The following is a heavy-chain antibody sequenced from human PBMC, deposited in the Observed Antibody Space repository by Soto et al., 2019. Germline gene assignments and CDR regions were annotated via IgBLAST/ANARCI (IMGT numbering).Heavy chain of an antibody. CDR2: ISYDGSNK. Sequence: QVQLVESGGGVVQPGRSLRLSCAASGFTFSSYAMHWVRQVPGKGLEWVAVISYDGSNKYYADSVKGRFTISRDNSKNTLYLQMNSMRAEDTDVYYCASPLWRDDYNWGYFDLWGRGTLVTVSS. CDR3: ASPLWRDDYNWGYFDL. V-gene: IGHV3-30-3*01. CDR1: GFTFSSYA. J-gene: IGHJ2*01. D-gene: IGHD4-4*01.